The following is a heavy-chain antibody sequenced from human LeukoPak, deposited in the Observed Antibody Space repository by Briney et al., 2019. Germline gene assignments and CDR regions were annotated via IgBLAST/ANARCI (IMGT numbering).Heavy chain of an antibody. CDR3: AKDVERIAAVGPYWYFDL. V-gene: IGHV3-30*02. CDR2: IRYDGSNK. D-gene: IGHD6-13*01. Sequence: GGSLRLSCAASGFTFSSYGMHWVRQAPGKGLEWVAFIRYDGSNKYYADSVKGRFTISRDNSKNTLYLQMNSLRAEDTAVYYCAKDVERIAAVGPYWYFDLWGRGTLVTVSS. CDR1: GFTFSSYG. J-gene: IGHJ2*01.